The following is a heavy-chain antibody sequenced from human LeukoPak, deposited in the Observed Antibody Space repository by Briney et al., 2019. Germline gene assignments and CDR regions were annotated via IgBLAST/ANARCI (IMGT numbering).Heavy chain of an antibody. J-gene: IGHJ4*02. D-gene: IGHD1-26*01. V-gene: IGHV1-3*01. CDR3: ARADEWELPPDY. CDR1: GYTFTSYA. Sequence: ASVTVSFTASGYTFTSYAMHWVRQAPGQRLEWMGWINAGNGNTKYSQKFQGRVTITRDTSASTAYMELSSLRSEDTAVYYCARADEWELPPDYWGQGTLVTVSS. CDR2: INAGNGNT.